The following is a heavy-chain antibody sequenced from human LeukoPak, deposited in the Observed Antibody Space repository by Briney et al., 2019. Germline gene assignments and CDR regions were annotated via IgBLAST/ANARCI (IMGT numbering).Heavy chain of an antibody. J-gene: IGHJ3*01. Sequence: PSETLSLTCTVSGGSISSYYWSWNRQPAGKGLEWIGRIYPRGSTTYNSSLKSRVTMSADTSKNHFSLKLSSLTAADTAVYYCARGRYCTATTCDAGGDAFDVWGQGTMVTVSS. D-gene: IGHD2-2*01. CDR3: ARGRYCTATTCDAGGDAFDV. CDR1: GGSISSYY. CDR2: IYPRGST. V-gene: IGHV4-4*07.